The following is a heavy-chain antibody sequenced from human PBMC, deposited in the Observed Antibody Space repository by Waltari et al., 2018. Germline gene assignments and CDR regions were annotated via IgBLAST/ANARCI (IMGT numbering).Heavy chain of an antibody. D-gene: IGHD6-13*01. CDR2: IIPLFGTA. CDR1: GGTFSSYA. CDR3: ARLIAAAGSDDY. Sequence: QVQLVQSGAEVKKPGSSVKVSCKASGGTFSSYAISWVRQAPGQGLEWMGRIIPLFGTANYAQKFQGRVTMTRDTSISTAYRELSRLRSDDTAVYYCARLIAAAGSDDYWGQGTLVTVSS. V-gene: IGHV1-69*05. J-gene: IGHJ4*02.